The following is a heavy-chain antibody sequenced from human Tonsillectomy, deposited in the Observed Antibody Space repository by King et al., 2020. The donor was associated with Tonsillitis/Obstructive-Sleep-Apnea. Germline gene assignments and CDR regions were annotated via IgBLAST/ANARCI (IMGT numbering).Heavy chain of an antibody. CDR2: IYYSGST. V-gene: IGHV4-59*01. J-gene: IGHJ3*02. CDR3: ARDMVLEAGGDAFDI. CDR1: GGSISSYY. Sequence: QLQESGPGLVKPSETLSLTCTVSGGSISSYYWSWIRPPPGKGLEWIGYIYYSGSTNYNPSLKSRVTISGDTSKNQFSLKLSSVTAADTAVYYCARDMVLEAGGDAFDIWGQGTMVTVSS. D-gene: IGHD2-8*01.